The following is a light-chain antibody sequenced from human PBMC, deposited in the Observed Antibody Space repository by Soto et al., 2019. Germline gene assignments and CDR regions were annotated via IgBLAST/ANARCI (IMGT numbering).Light chain of an antibody. CDR3: QQSYSTPLT. J-gene: IGKJ4*01. CDR2: AAS. V-gene: IGKV1-39*01. Sequence: DIQMTQSPSSLSASVGDRVTITCRASQTISSYLNWYQQTPGKAPKLLIYAASSLKSGVPSRFSGSGSGTDFTLTISSLQPADFATYYCQQSYSTPLTFGGGTKGEI. CDR1: QTISSY.